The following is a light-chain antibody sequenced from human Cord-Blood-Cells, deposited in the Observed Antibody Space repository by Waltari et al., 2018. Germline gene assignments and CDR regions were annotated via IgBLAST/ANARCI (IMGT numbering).Light chain of an antibody. CDR2: AAS. CDR3: QQSDSTIT. CDR1: QSISSY. V-gene: IGKV1-39*01. J-gene: IGKJ5*01. Sequence: DIQMTQSPSSLSASVGDRVTITCRASQSISSYLNWYQQKPGKAPKLLIYAASSLQSGVPSRFSGSGSGTDFTLTISSLQPEDFATYYCQQSDSTITFGQGTRLEMK.